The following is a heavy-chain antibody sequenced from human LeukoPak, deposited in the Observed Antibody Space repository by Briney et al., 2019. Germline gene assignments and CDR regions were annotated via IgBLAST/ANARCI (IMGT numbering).Heavy chain of an antibody. D-gene: IGHD6-13*01. CDR3: ARVGRSSSSSSCLDH. J-gene: IGHJ4*02. CDR2: IRYDGSNK. CDR1: GFTFSSYG. Sequence: PGRSLRLPCAASGFTFSSYGMHWVRQAPGKGLEWVAVIRYDGSNKYYADSVKGRFTISRDNARNSLYLQMNRLRAEDTAVYYCARVGRSSSSSSCLDHWGQRTLVTVSS. V-gene: IGHV3-33*01.